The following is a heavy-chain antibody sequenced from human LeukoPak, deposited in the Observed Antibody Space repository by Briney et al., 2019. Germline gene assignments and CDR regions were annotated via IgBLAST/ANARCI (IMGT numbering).Heavy chain of an antibody. J-gene: IGHJ4*02. D-gene: IGHD2-2*01. CDR3: ARGPQVPINYFDY. CDR1: GYTFTGYY. CDR2: INPNSGGT. Sequence: GASVKVSCKASGYTFTGYYVHWVRQAPGQGLEWMGWINPNSGGTNYAQKFQGRVTMTRDTSISTAYMELSRLRSDDTAVYYCARGPQVPINYFDYWGQGTLVTVSS. V-gene: IGHV1-2*02.